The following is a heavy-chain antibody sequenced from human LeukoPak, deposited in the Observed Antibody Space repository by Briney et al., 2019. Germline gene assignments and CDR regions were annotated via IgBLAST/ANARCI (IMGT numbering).Heavy chain of an antibody. D-gene: IGHD3-22*01. CDR3: ARDLYYDSSGYYYTFDY. V-gene: IGHV1-2*02. CDR2: INPNSGGT. Sequence: ASVKVSCKASGYTFTCYYMHWVRQAPGQGLEWMGWINPNSGGTNYAQKFQGRVTMTRDTSISTAYMELSRLRSDDTAVYYCARDLYYDSSGYYYTFDYWGQGTLVTVSS. J-gene: IGHJ4*02. CDR1: GYTFTCYY.